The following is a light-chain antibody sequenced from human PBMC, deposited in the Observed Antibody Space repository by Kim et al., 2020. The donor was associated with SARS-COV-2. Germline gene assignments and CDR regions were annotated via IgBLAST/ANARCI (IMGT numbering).Light chain of an antibody. CDR3: QQYASSPTT. Sequence: LSPGERATLSGRASQTVSTSYLAWYQQKPGQAPRLLINDASRRATGIPDRFRGSGSGTDFTLTISRLGPEDFAVYYCQQYASSPTTFGGGTKVEI. CDR2: DAS. V-gene: IGKV3-20*01. CDR1: QTVSTSY. J-gene: IGKJ4*01.